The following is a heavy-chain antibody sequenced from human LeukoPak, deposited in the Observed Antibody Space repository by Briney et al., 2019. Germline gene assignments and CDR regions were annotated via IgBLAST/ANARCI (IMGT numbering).Heavy chain of an antibody. CDR3: ARGYCSSTSCYPITIHSH. J-gene: IGHJ4*02. D-gene: IGHD2-2*01. CDR1: GGTFSSYA. Sequence: SVKVSCKASGGTFSSYAISWVRQAPGQGLERMGGIIPIFGTANYAQKFQGRVTITADESTSTAYMELSSLRSEDTAVYYCARGYCSSTSCYPITIHSHWGQGTLVTVSS. CDR2: IIPIFGTA. V-gene: IGHV1-69*13.